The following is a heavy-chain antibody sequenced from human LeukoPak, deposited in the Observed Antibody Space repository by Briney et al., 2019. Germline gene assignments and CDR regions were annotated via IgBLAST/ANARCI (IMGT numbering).Heavy chain of an antibody. D-gene: IGHD3-10*02. CDR3: ARAMWASYGMDV. CDR2: INSDGSST. V-gene: IGHV3-74*01. CDR1: GFTFSSYW. J-gene: IGHJ6*02. Sequence: GGSLRLSCAASGFTFSSYWMHWVRQAPGKGLVWVSRINSDGSSTSYADSVKGRFTIPRDNAKNTLYLQMNSLRAEDTAVYYCARAMWASYGMDVWGQGTTVTVSS.